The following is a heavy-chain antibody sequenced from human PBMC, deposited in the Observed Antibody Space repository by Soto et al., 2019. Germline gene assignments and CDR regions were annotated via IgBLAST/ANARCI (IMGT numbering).Heavy chain of an antibody. CDR3: ARDVPTVTTGGPDY. D-gene: IGHD4-17*01. Sequence: QDQLVQTGVEVEKPGASVKVSCKASGYTFTSYGLSWVRQAPGQGLEWMGWISAYNGNTNYAQKFQRRVTMTTDTSTSTAYMELRSLRSDDTAVYYCARDVPTVTTGGPDYWGQGTLVTVSS. J-gene: IGHJ4*02. CDR1: GYTFTSYG. CDR2: ISAYNGNT. V-gene: IGHV1-18*01.